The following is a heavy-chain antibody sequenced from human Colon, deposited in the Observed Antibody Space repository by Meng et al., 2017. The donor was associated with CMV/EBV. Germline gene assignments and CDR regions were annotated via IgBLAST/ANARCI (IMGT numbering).Heavy chain of an antibody. J-gene: IGHJ4*02. CDR3: AREGMSTPSAADS. Sequence: VKVSCKASGYTFSNYFIHWVRQAPGQGLEWMGWIDPRSGDTNFAQNFQGRVSMTRDTSITTAHMELTSLTSDDTALYYCAREGMSTPSAADSWGQGTLVTVSS. CDR1: GYTFSNYF. CDR2: IDPRSGDT. V-gene: IGHV1-2*02. D-gene: IGHD6-25*01.